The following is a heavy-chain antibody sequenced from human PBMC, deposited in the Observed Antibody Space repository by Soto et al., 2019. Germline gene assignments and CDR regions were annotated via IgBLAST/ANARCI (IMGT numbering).Heavy chain of an antibody. D-gene: IGHD1-7*01. V-gene: IGHV1-2*02. J-gene: IGHJ5*02. CDR1: GYTFIDYY. CDR3: ARELGYNWNYEVSYNWFDP. Sequence: ASVKVSCKASGYTFIDYYLHWVRQAPGQGPEWMGWINPNTGGPMFAQKFQGRGTMTRDTSINTVYMELSRLRSDDTAVYYCARELGYNWNYEVSYNWFDPWGQGTLVTVSS. CDR2: INPNTGGP.